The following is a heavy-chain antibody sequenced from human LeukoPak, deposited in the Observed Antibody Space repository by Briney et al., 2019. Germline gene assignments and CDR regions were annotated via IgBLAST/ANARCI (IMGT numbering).Heavy chain of an antibody. Sequence: SETLSLTCSVSGYSISSGFYWGWIRQPPGKGLEWIGSIFHSGSTYYNSSLKSRVTISVDTSKNQFSLKLNSVTAADTAVYYCARGRLIMLNGWFDSWGQGTLVTVSS. D-gene: IGHD3-10*01. CDR2: IFHSGST. V-gene: IGHV4-38-2*02. CDR3: ARGRLIMLNGWFDS. CDR1: GYSISSGFY. J-gene: IGHJ5*01.